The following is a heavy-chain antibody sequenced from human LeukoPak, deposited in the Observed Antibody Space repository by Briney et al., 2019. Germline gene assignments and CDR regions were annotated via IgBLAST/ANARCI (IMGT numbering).Heavy chain of an antibody. CDR1: GFIFSIYG. J-gene: IGHJ5*02. CDR3: ARVQVPAAIDYWFDP. CDR2: IRGSGSYT. Sequence: GGSLRLSCEASGFIFSIYGMSWVRQAPGKGLEWVSGIRGSGSYTDYVGSVKGRFTISRDNSKNTLYLQMNNLRAEDTAVYYCARVQVPAAIDYWFDPWGQGTLVTVSS. V-gene: IGHV3-23*01. D-gene: IGHD2-2*01.